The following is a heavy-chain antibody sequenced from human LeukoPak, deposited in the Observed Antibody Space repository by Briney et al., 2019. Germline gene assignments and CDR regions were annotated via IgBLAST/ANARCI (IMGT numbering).Heavy chain of an antibody. J-gene: IGHJ6*03. Sequence: KVSCKASGYTFTSYGISWVRQAPGQGLEWMGGIMPMFGKANYAQKFQGRVTTTADKATSTAYMELSSLRSDDTAVYYCARGQWTRDYYYYYMDVWGKGTTVTVSS. V-gene: IGHV1-69*06. CDR2: IMPMFGKA. D-gene: IGHD6-19*01. CDR1: GYTFTSYG. CDR3: ARGQWTRDYYYYYMDV.